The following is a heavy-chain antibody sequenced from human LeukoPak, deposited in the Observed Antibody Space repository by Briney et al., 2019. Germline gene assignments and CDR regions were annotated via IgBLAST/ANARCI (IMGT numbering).Heavy chain of an antibody. V-gene: IGHV4-4*02. CDR3: ARSPYSSSWYPFAP. Sequence: PSESLSLTCAVSGGSISSSNWGNWVRQPPGKGLEGNGEIYLSGRTTYSPSLKRRATISADKSKNQCSLKPSSVTAADTAVYYCARSPYSSSWYPFAPWGQGTLVTVSS. J-gene: IGHJ5*02. D-gene: IGHD6-13*01. CDR1: GGSISSSNW. CDR2: IYLSGRT.